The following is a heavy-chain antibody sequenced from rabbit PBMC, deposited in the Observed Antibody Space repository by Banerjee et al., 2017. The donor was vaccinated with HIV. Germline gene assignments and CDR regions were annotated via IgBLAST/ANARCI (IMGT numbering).Heavy chain of an antibody. V-gene: IGHV1S45*01. CDR1: GIDFSGNYY. J-gene: IGHJ4*01. CDR3: ARSNDIGYGYATQLKL. CDR2: IVAGSDGLT. Sequence: QEQLEESGGDLVKPEGSLTLTCTASGIDFSGNYYMCWVRQAPRKGLEWIACIVAGSDGLTYYANLAKGRFTISKTSSTTVTLQMTSLTAADTATYFCARSNDIGYGYATQLKLWGPGTLVTVS. D-gene: IGHD6-1*01.